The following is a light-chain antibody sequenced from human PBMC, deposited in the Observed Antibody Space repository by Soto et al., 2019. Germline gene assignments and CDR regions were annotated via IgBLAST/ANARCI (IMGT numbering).Light chain of an antibody. J-gene: IGLJ1*01. CDR3: SSYTTGSSVYV. V-gene: IGLV2-14*01. CDR1: SSDVGGYIY. CDR2: EVS. Sequence: QSVLAQPASVSGSPGQSITISCTGTSSDVGGYIYVSWYQQHPGKAPKLVIYEVSNRPSGVSDRFSGSKSGNTASLTISGLQAEDEADYFCSSYTTGSSVYVFGSGTKVTV.